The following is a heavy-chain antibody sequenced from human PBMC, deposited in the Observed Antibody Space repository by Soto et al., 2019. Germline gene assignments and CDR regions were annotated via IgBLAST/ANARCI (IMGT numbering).Heavy chain of an antibody. J-gene: IGHJ2*01. Sequence: QITLKESAPTLGKPTQTLTLTCTFSGFSPRTSGVGVGWIRQPPGKALEWLAVIYWDHSERYSPYLKSRLTIPSDTSKKQMVLTLTNMDHVDQATYFCVQTLRGLYFDLWGRVTLVTVSS. V-gene: IGHV2-5*02. D-gene: IGHD3-22*01. CDR2: IYWDHSE. CDR1: GFSPRTSGVG. CDR3: VQTLRGLYFDL.